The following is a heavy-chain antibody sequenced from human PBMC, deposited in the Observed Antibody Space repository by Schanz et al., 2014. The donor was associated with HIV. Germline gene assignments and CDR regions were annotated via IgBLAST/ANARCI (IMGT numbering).Heavy chain of an antibody. Sequence: QVQLVESGGGVVQPGRSLRLSCAASGFTFSSYGMHWVRQAPGKGLEWVAVISYDGSNKNYADSVKGRFTISRDNSKNTLYLQMTSLRVEDTAVYYCTGGLYYDSVPFDPWGQGTLVTVSS. J-gene: IGHJ5*02. CDR3: TGGLYYDSVPFDP. V-gene: IGHV3-30*03. D-gene: IGHD3-22*01. CDR2: ISYDGSNK. CDR1: GFTFSSYG.